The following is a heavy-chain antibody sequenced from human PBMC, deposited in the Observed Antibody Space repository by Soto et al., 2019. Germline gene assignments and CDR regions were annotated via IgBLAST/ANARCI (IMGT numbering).Heavy chain of an antibody. D-gene: IGHD6-19*01. CDR3: ARDRDSSCWYARY. Sequence: QVQLVESGGGVVQPGRSLRLSCAASGFTFSSYAMHWVRQAPGKGLEWVAVISYDGSNKYYADSVKGRFTISRDNSKNTLYLQMNSLRAEDTAVYYCARDRDSSCWYARYWGQGTLVTVSS. V-gene: IGHV3-30-3*01. CDR2: ISYDGSNK. CDR1: GFTFSSYA. J-gene: IGHJ4*02.